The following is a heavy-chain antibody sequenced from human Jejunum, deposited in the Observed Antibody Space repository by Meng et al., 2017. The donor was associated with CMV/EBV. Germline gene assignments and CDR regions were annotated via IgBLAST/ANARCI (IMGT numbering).Heavy chain of an antibody. D-gene: IGHD3-16*02. Sequence: TSGVGVAGTRRPPGKALEWLALINWNDDKRYISSLKSRLTVTKDTSKNQVVLTMTNMDPVDTATYYCAHNSHHPWGTYRDYYFDYWGQGTLVTVSS. CDR3: AHNSHHPWGTYRDYYFDY. CDR1: TSGVG. CDR2: INWNDDK. J-gene: IGHJ4*02. V-gene: IGHV2-5*01.